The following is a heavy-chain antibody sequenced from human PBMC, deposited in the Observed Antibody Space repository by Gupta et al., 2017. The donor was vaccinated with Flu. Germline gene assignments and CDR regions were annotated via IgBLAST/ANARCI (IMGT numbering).Heavy chain of an antibody. D-gene: IGHD1-26*01. CDR2: VNHSGTT. Sequence: WTWIRQTPGKGLEWIGEVNHSGTTNYNPSLQSRVIISADTSQNQFSLNLHSVTAADTGVYYCARGNIAGSTRRNFDPWGQGTLVTVSS. V-gene: IGHV4-34*01. CDR3: ARGNIAGSTRRNFDP. J-gene: IGHJ5*02.